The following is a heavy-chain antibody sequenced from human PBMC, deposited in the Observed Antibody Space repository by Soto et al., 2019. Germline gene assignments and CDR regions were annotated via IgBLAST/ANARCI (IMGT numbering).Heavy chain of an antibody. CDR3: AIDKDQHEFWGSTIDS. V-gene: IGHV3-30-3*01. D-gene: IGHD3-3*01. J-gene: IGHJ4*02. CDR1: TFVFSVYT. CDR2: ISHDGSNK. Sequence: GGSLRLSCTTSTFVFSVYTLHWVRQAPGKGLEWVALISHDGSNKYYTDSVKGRFSISRDNSKDTLYLQMNSLGPEDTAVYFCAIDKDQHEFWGSTIDSWGQGIPVTVSS.